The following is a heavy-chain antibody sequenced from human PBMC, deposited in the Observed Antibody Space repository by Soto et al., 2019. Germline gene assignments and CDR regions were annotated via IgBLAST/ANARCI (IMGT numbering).Heavy chain of an antibody. Sequence: GGSLRLSCAASGFTFSSYAMSWVRQAPGKGLEWVSAISGSGGSTYYADSVKGRFTISRDNSKNTLYLQMNSLRAEDTAVYYCANPSSRATQNYYYYGMDVWGQGTTVTVSS. J-gene: IGHJ6*02. CDR2: ISGSGGST. CDR1: GFTFSSYA. CDR3: ANPSSRATQNYYYYGMDV. V-gene: IGHV3-23*01.